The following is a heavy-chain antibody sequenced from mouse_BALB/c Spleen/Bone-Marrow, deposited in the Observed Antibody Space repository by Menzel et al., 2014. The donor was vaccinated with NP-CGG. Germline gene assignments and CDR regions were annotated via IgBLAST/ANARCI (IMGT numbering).Heavy chain of an antibody. J-gene: IGHJ4*01. D-gene: IGHD1-2*01. Sequence: QVQLKESGAELVKPGASVKLSCKASGYTFTDYYIYWVKQRPGQGLEWIGGINPSNGGTKFNEKFKNKATLTIDKSSSTAYIQLSSLTSEDSAVYYCSRHYCSTPYYAMDYWGQGTSVTVSS. CDR1: GYTFTDYY. CDR2: INPSNGGT. CDR3: SRHYCSTPYYAMDY. V-gene: IGHV1S81*02.